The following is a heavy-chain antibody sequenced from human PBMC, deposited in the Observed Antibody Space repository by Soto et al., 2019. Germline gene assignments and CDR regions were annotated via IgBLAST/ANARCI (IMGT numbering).Heavy chain of an antibody. V-gene: IGHV4-59*02. CDR1: GAPVGAYY. D-gene: IGHD1-26*01. J-gene: IGHJ4*02. CDR2: VYYTGST. CDR3: VRVPGIVGATHFDD. Sequence: SETLSLTCTVSGAPVGAYYWHWLRQAPGKGLEWIAYVYYTGSTDYNPSLESRVTISLDKSKNQFSLRLNSVTAADTAVYYCVRVPGIVGATHFDDWGQGTLVTVSS.